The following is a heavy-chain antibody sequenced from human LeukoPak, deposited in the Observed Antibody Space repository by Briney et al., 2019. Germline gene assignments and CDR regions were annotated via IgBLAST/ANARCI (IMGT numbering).Heavy chain of an antibody. CDR3: AISYGSGSYYPLFDY. V-gene: IGHV1-8*01. J-gene: IGHJ4*02. CDR2: MNPNSGKT. Sequence: VASVKVSCKASGYTFTSYDINWVRQAAGQGLEWMGWMNPNSGKTDYAQKLQGRVTMTTNTSISTAYMELSSLRSGNTAVYYVAISYGSGSYYPLFDYWGQGTLVTVSS. CDR1: GYTFTSYD. D-gene: IGHD3-10*01.